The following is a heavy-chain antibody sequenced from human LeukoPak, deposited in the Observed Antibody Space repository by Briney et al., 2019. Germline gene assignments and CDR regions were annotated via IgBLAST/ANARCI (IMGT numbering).Heavy chain of an antibody. CDR1: GFTFSSYS. J-gene: IGHJ5*02. Sequence: PGGSLRLSCAASGFTFSSYSMNWVRQTPGRGLEWVSSISGGSDYIYYADSVKGRFTISRDNAKNSLYLQMNSLRAEDTAVYYCARGIAAAGGFDPWGQGTLVTVSS. CDR3: ARGIAAAGGFDP. CDR2: ISGGSDYI. V-gene: IGHV3-21*01. D-gene: IGHD6-13*01.